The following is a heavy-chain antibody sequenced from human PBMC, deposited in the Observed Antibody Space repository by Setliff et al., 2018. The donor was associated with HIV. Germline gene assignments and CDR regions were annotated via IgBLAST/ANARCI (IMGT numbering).Heavy chain of an antibody. D-gene: IGHD1-26*01. CDR3: VRYRPNHPQNAFDI. Sequence: ASVKVSCKASGDTFTTYDINWVRQATGQGPEWIGWMNTNSGNTGYAQKFQVRVTMTRNTSISTAYMELSSLGSEDTAVYYCVRYRPNHPQNAFDIWGQGTMVTVSS. J-gene: IGHJ3*02. V-gene: IGHV1-8*02. CDR2: MNTNSGNT. CDR1: GDTFTTYD.